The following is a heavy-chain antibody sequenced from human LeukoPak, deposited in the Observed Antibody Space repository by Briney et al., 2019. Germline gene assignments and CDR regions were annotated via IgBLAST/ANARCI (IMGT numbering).Heavy chain of an antibody. D-gene: IGHD2-2*01. J-gene: IGHJ4*02. CDR1: GGSISSYY. CDR2: IYYSGGT. V-gene: IGHV4-59*01. CDR3: ARTGYCSSTSCDGGDDY. Sequence: SETLSLTCTVSGGSISSYYWSWIRQPPGKGLEWIGYIYYSGGTNYNPSLKSRVTISVDTSKNQFSLKLSSVTAADTAVYYCARTGYCSSTSCDGGDDYWGQGTLVTVSS.